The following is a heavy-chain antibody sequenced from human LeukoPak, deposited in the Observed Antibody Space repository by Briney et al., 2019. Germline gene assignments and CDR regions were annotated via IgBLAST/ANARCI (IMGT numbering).Heavy chain of an antibody. J-gene: IGHJ5*02. CDR2: IYTSGST. CDR3: ARGLARRYIVVVPAAANWFDP. Sequence: SETLSLTCTVSGGSISSGSYYWSSIRQPAGKGLEWIGRIYTSGSTNYNPSLKSRVTISVDTSKNQFSLKLSSVTAADTAVYYCARGLARRYIVVVPAAANWFDPWGQGTLVTVSS. V-gene: IGHV4-61*02. D-gene: IGHD2-2*01. CDR1: GGSISSGSYY.